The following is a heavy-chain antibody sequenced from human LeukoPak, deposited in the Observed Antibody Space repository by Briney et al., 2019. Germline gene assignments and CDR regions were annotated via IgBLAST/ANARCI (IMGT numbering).Heavy chain of an antibody. J-gene: IGHJ4*02. V-gene: IGHV3-30*02. D-gene: IGHD3-10*01. CDR2: IRYDGSNK. CDR3: AKDPYYYGSGSAGYFDY. CDR1: GFTFSSYG. Sequence: GGSLRLSCAASGFTFSSYGMHWVRQAPGKGLEWVAFIRYDGSNKYYADSVKGRFTISRDNSKNTLYLQMNSLRAEDTAVYYCAKDPYYYGSGSAGYFDYWGQGTLVTVSS.